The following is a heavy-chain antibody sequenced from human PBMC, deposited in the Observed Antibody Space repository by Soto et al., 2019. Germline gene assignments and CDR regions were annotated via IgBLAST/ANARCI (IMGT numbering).Heavy chain of an antibody. V-gene: IGHV3-33*01. CDR3: ARGPSTEVDY. J-gene: IGHJ4*02. CDR2: IWYDGSNK. Sequence: GGSLRLSCAASGFTFSSFGMHWVRQAPGKGLEWVAIIWYDGSNKYYADSVKGRFTISRDNSKNTLYLQMNSLRVEDTAVYYCARGPSTEVDYWGQGTLVTVS. CDR1: GFTFSSFG.